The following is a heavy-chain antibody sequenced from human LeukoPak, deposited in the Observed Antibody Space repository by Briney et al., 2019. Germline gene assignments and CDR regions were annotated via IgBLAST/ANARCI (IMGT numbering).Heavy chain of an antibody. V-gene: IGHV3-23*01. CDR1: GFTFSSYG. CDR2: IGGRDGST. D-gene: IGHD6-6*01. J-gene: IGHJ4*02. CDR3: ARIGYSSSSLDF. Sequence: GGSLRLSCAASGFTFSSYGMSWVRQAPGKGLEWVSAIGGRDGSTYYADSVKGRFTISRDNSKNTLYVQMNSLRAEDTAVYNCARIGYSSSSLDFWGRGTLVTVSS.